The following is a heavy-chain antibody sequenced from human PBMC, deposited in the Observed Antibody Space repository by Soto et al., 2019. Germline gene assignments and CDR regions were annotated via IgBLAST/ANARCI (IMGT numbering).Heavy chain of an antibody. Sequence: VQLQESGPGLAKPSETLSLTCTVSGGSISSFYWSWIRQPPGKGLEWIGNVFYSGSTIYNPSLKSRVTISVDTSKNQFSLKLSSVTAADTAVYYCAKEFCDHNGCYGRWLDPWGQGTLVTVSS. V-gene: IGHV4-59*01. J-gene: IGHJ5*02. CDR2: VFYSGST. CDR1: GGSISSFY. CDR3: AKEFCDHNGCYGRWLDP. D-gene: IGHD2-15*01.